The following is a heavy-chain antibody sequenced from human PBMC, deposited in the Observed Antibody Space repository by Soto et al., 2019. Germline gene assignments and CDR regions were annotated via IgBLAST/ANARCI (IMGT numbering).Heavy chain of an antibody. CDR1: GLTFSNYD. CDR2: IGTAGDT. V-gene: IGHV3-13*01. CDR3: VRLGEGHAFHN. J-gene: IGHJ3*02. Sequence: EVQLVESGGGLVQPGGSLRLSCAPSGLTFSNYDIHWVRQAPGKGLEWVSAIGTAGDTYYSGSVKGRFTISRENAKNSVYLQMNSLRAGDTAVYYCVRLGEGHAFHNWGQGTMVTVSS. D-gene: IGHD3-16*01.